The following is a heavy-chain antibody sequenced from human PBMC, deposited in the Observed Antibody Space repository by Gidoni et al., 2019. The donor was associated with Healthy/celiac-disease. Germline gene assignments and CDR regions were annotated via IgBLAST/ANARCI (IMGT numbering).Heavy chain of an antibody. V-gene: IGHV4-4*07. J-gene: IGHJ4*02. CDR3: ARWYSSSWYMGEYFDY. CDR2: IYTSGST. CDR1: GGSIIRYY. D-gene: IGHD6-13*01. Sequence: QVQLQESGPGLVKPSETLSLTCTVSGGSIIRYYWSWIRQPAGNGLEWIGRIYTSGSTNYNPSLKSRVTMSGDTSKNQFYLKLSAVTAADTAVYYCARWYSSSWYMGEYFDYWGQGTLVTVSS.